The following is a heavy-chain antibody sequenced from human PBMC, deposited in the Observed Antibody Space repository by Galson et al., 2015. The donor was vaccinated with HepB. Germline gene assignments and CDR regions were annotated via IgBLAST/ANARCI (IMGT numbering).Heavy chain of an antibody. Sequence: SVKVSCKASGGTFSSYAISWVRQAPGQGLEWMGGIIPIFGTANYAQKFQGRVTITADESTSTAYMELSSLRSEDTAVYYCASGSYLLNDAFDIWGQGTMVTVSS. V-gene: IGHV1-69*13. J-gene: IGHJ3*02. CDR3: ASGSYLLNDAFDI. CDR2: IIPIFGTA. D-gene: IGHD1-26*01. CDR1: GGTFSSYA.